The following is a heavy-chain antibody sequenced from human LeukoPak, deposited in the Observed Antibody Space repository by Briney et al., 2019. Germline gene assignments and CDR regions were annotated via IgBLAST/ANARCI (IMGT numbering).Heavy chain of an antibody. Sequence: GSLRLPCAASGFTFSSYGMHWVRQAPGKGLEWVAFIRYDGSNKYYADSVKGRFTISRDNSKNTLYLQMNSLRAEDTAVYYCAKDWLWFGELDNWFDPWGQGTLVTVSS. CDR1: GFTFSSYG. D-gene: IGHD3-10*01. J-gene: IGHJ5*02. CDR3: AKDWLWFGELDNWFDP. V-gene: IGHV3-30*02. CDR2: IRYDGSNK.